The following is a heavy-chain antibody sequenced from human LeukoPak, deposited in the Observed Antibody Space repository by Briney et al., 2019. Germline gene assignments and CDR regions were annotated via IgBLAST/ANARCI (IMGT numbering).Heavy chain of an antibody. J-gene: IGHJ4*02. V-gene: IGHV4-4*02. CDR1: GGSVSSTNW. CDR3: AREGGFYRPLDY. CDR2: VHLDGRT. Sequence: SETLSLTCGVSGGSVSSTNWWPWIRQPPGKGLEWIGEVHLDGRTNFNPSLKSRLTMSVDLSENHVSLKLTSVTAADTAVYYCAREGGFYRPLDYSGQGTLVTVSS. D-gene: IGHD6-25*01.